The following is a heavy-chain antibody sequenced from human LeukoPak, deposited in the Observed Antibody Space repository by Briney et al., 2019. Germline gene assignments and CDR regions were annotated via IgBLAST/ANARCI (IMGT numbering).Heavy chain of an antibody. V-gene: IGHV4-59*01. CDR3: ARGTGPAAFDI. CDR2: IYYSGST. D-gene: IGHD3/OR15-3a*01. CDR1: GGSISSYY. Sequence: ETLSLTCTVSGGSISSYYWSWIRQPPGKGLEWIGYIYYSGSTNYNPSLKSRVTISVDTSKNQFSLKLSSVTAADTAVYYCARGTGPAAFDIWGQGTMVTVSS. J-gene: IGHJ3*02.